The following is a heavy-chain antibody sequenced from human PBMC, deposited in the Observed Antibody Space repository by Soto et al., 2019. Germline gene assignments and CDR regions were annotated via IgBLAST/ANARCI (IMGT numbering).Heavy chain of an antibody. CDR2: ISYDGSEK. CDR1: GFALSDYA. V-gene: IGHV3-30*14. J-gene: IGHJ4*02. CDR3: ARDLLAAYSHSGMIDY. Sequence: LRLSCEASGFALSDYAMHWVRQAPGEGLEWVAIISYDGSEKKYADSVKGRFTTSRDNSKDTVYLQMSSLTGNDTAVYYCARDLLAAYSHSGMIDYWGQGSLVTVS. D-gene: IGHD3-10*01.